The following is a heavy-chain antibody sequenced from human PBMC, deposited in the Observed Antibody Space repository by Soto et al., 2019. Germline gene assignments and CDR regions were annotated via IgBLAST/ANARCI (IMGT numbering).Heavy chain of an antibody. V-gene: IGHV3-23*01. J-gene: IGHJ4*02. CDR2: ISGSGGST. Sequence: EVQLLESGGGLVQPGGSLRLSCAASGFTFSSYAMSSVRQAPGEGLEWVSAISGSGGSTYYADSVKGRFTISRDNSRNSLYLQMNSLRSEDTAVYYCAKDGSYFGFDYWGQGTLVTVSS. CDR1: GFTFSSYA. CDR3: AKDGSYFGFDY. D-gene: IGHD1-26*01.